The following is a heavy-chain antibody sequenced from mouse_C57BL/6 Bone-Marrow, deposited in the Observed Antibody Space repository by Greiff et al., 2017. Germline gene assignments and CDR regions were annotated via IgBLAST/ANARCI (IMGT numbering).Heavy chain of an antibody. CDR2: IYPGDGDT. Sequence: QVQLKQSGPELVKPGASVKISCKASGYAFSSSWMNWVKQRPGKGLEWIGRIYPGDGDTNYNGKFKGKATLTADKSSSTAYMQLSSLTSEDSAVYFCATYYRTWFAYWGQGTLVTVSA. D-gene: IGHD2-14*01. CDR3: ATYYRTWFAY. CDR1: GYAFSSSW. V-gene: IGHV1-82*01. J-gene: IGHJ3*01.